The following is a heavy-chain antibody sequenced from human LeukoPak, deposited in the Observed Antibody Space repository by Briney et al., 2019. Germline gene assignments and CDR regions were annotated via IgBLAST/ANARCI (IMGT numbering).Heavy chain of an antibody. CDR2: ISASGP. CDR1: GFTFDDYA. CDR3: AKDHESDGYPCLDH. J-gene: IGHJ4*02. V-gene: IGHV3-23*01. D-gene: IGHD3-22*01. Sequence: GSLRLSCAASGFTFDDYAMTWVRQAPGKGLEWVSTISASGPYYADAVRGRFTISRDNSRNTLSLQMDSLRAEDTAVYYCAKDHESDGYPCLDHWGLGTLVTVSS.